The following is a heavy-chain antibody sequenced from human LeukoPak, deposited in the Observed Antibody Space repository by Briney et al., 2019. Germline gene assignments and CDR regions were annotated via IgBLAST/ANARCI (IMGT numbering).Heavy chain of an antibody. Sequence: SQTLSLTCAISGDSVSNNSAAWNWIRQSPSRGLEWLGMTYYRSKWYNDYAVSVKGRITINPDTSKNQFSLQVNSVTPEDTAVYYCARAPTPIIAVAGSFDYWGQGTLVT. CDR1: GDSVSNNSAA. D-gene: IGHD6-19*01. J-gene: IGHJ4*02. CDR3: ARAPTPIIAVAGSFDY. CDR2: TYYRSKWYN. V-gene: IGHV6-1*01.